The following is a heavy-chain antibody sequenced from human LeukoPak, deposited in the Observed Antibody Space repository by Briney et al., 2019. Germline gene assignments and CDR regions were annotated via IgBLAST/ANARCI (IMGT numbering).Heavy chain of an antibody. CDR3: AKDRERFGSGPIRR. CDR2: IKWDDGST. J-gene: IGHJ1*01. CDR1: GFTFRDYN. V-gene: IGHV3-43*01. D-gene: IGHD1-1*01. Sequence: PGGSLRLSCAASGFTFRDYNMHWVRQAPGKGLEWVSHIKWDDGSTYYADSVKGRFTISRDSSKNSLYLQMNSLRTEDTALYYCAKDRERFGSGPIRRWGQGTLVTVSS.